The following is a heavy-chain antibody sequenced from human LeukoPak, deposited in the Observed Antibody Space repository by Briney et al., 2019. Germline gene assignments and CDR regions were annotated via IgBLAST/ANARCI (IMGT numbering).Heavy chain of an antibody. CDR2: LSSSDTSI. Sequence: GGSLRLSCAVSGFAFSDSYMSWIRQAPGKGLEWLSYLSSSDTSIYYADSVKGRFTISRDNAKNSLYLQMNSLRAEDTAVYYCATGGPYYFDYWGQGALVTVSS. CDR1: GFAFSDSY. V-gene: IGHV3-11*01. J-gene: IGHJ4*02. CDR3: ATGGPYYFDY.